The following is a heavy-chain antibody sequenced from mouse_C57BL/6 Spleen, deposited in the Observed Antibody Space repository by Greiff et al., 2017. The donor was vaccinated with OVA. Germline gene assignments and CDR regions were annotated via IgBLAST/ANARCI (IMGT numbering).Heavy chain of an antibody. Sequence: VQLQQPGAELVMPGASVKLSCKASGYTFTSYWMHWVKQRPGQGLEWIGEIDPSDSYTNYNQKFKGKSTLTVDKSSSTAYMQLSSLTSEDAAVYYCDSEYYGSWSDYWGQGTTLTVSS. J-gene: IGHJ2*01. CDR2: IDPSDSYT. CDR1: GYTFTSYW. V-gene: IGHV1-69*01. D-gene: IGHD1-1*01. CDR3: DSEYYGSWSDY.